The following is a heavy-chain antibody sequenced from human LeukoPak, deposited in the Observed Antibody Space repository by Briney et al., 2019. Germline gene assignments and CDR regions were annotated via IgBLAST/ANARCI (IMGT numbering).Heavy chain of an antibody. Sequence: SETLSLTCTVSGGSISSYYWSWIRQPAGKGLEWIGRIYTSGSTNYNPSLKSRVTMSVDTSKNQFSLKLSSVTAADTAVYYCARDRAYGDYGNWYFDLWGRGTLVTVSS. CDR2: IYTSGST. CDR1: GGSISSYY. D-gene: IGHD4-17*01. CDR3: ARDRAYGDYGNWYFDL. V-gene: IGHV4-4*07. J-gene: IGHJ2*01.